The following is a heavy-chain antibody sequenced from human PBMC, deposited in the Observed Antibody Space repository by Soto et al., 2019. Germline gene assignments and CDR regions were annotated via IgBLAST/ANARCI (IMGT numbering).Heavy chain of an antibody. Sequence: ASVTVSCKASGYAFTSYYMHWVRQAPGQGLEWMGIINPSGGSTSYAQKFQGRVTMTRDTSTSTVYMELSSLRSEDTAVYYCARDLLAGMVATRLIDPWGQGTLVTSPQ. D-gene: IGHD1-26*01. J-gene: IGHJ5*02. CDR1: GYAFTSYY. CDR2: INPSGGST. CDR3: ARDLLAGMVATRLIDP. V-gene: IGHV1-46*01.